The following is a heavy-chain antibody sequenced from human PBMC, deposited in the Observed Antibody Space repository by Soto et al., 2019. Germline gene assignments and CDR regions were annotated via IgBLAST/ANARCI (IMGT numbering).Heavy chain of an antibody. J-gene: IGHJ6*02. CDR3: AKSVVDRQDYYYGMDV. Sequence: GGSLRLSCAASGFTLSSYGMHRVRQAPGKGLEWVAVVSYDGSNKYYADSVKGRFIFSRDSSKNTLYLQMNNLRAEDTAVYYCAKSVVDRQDYYYGMDVWGQGTTVTVSS. D-gene: IGHD2-2*01. CDR2: VSYDGSNK. CDR1: GFTLSSYG. V-gene: IGHV3-30*18.